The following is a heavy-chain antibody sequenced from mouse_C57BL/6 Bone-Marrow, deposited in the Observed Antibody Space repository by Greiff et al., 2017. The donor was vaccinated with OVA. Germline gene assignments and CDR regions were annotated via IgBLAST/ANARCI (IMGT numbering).Heavy chain of an antibody. D-gene: IGHD2-4*01. CDR3: ANEYDGAWFAY. Sequence: VQLQQSGPELVKPGASVKISCKASGYAFSSSWMNWVKQRPGKGLEWIGRIYPGDGDTNYNGKFKGKATLTADKSSSTAYMQLSSLTSEDSAVYFCANEYDGAWFAYWGQGTLVTVSA. CDR1: GYAFSSSW. J-gene: IGHJ3*01. CDR2: IYPGDGDT. V-gene: IGHV1-82*01.